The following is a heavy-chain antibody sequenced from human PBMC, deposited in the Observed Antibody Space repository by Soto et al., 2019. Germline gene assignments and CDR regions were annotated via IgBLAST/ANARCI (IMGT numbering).Heavy chain of an antibody. CDR1: GGSISSYY. Sequence: PSETLSLTCTVSGGSISSYYWSWIRQPPGKGLELIGYISYSGSTNYNPSLKSRVTISVDTSKNQFSLKLSSVTAADTAVYYCACLGSFCSGGSCYPRWFGPWGQGTLVTVSS. J-gene: IGHJ5*02. CDR2: ISYSGST. CDR3: ACLGSFCSGGSCYPRWFGP. D-gene: IGHD2-15*01. V-gene: IGHV4-59*08.